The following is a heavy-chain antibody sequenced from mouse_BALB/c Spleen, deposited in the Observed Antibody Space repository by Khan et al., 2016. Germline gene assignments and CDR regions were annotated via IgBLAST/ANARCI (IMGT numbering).Heavy chain of an antibody. Sequence: QVQLKESGPGLVAPSQSLSITCTVSGFSITGFAVNWVRQPPGKGLEWLGVIWGDGSTDYDSALKSRLSISKDDSKSQVFLKMNSLQTDDTARYYCASSYVYDGGFAYWGQGTLVTVSA. CDR3: ASSYVYDGGFAY. CDR1: GFSITGFA. V-gene: IGHV2-6-7*01. J-gene: IGHJ3*01. CDR2: IWGDGST. D-gene: IGHD2-2*01.